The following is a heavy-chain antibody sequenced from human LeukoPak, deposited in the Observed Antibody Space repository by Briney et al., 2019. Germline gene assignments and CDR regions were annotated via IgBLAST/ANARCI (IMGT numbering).Heavy chain of an antibody. CDR3: ARYEGKQQLPPDNYYYYMDV. CDR1: GYSFTSYW. Sequence: GESLKISCKGSGYSFTSYWIGWVRQMPGKGLEWMGIIYPGDSDTRYSPSFQGQVTISADKSISTAYLQWSSLKASDTAMYYCARYEGKQQLPPDNYYYYMDVWGKGTTVTVSS. CDR2: IYPGDSDT. V-gene: IGHV5-51*01. D-gene: IGHD6-13*01. J-gene: IGHJ6*03.